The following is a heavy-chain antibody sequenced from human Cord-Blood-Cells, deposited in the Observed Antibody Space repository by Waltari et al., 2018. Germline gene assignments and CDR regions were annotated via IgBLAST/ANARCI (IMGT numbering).Heavy chain of an antibody. D-gene: IGHD3-3*01. CDR3: AKATPQLIRFLEWLFDY. Sequence: EVQLLESGGGLVQPGGSLRLSCAASGFTFSSHAMSWVRQAPGKGLEWVSAISGSGGSTYYADSVKGRFTISRDNSKNTLYLQMNSLRAEDTAVYYCAKATPQLIRFLEWLFDYWGQGTLVTVSS. CDR1: GFTFSSHA. V-gene: IGHV3-23*01. J-gene: IGHJ4*02. CDR2: ISGSGGST.